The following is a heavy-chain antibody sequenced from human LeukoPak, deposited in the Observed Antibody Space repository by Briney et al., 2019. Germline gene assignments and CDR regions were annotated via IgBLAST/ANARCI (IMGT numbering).Heavy chain of an antibody. CDR1: GYSISSGYY. CDR2: INHSGST. Sequence: SETLSLTCVVSGYSISSGYYWSWIRQPPGKGLEWIGEINHSGSTNYNPSLKSRVTISVDTSKNQFSLKLSSVTAADTAVYYCARRYSSSSFNWFDPWGQGTLVTVSS. J-gene: IGHJ5*02. D-gene: IGHD6-6*01. V-gene: IGHV4-34*01. CDR3: ARRYSSSSFNWFDP.